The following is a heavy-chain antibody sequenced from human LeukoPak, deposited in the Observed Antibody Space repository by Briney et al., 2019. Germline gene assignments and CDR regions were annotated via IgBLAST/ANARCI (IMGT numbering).Heavy chain of an antibody. J-gene: IGHJ4*02. D-gene: IGHD2-2*01. CDR1: GFTFDDYA. Sequence: PGGSLRLSCAASGFTFDDYAMHWVRLVPGKGLEWVAVISNDGSYINYIDSVRGRFTISRDNSRSTLYLQMDSLRAEDTAVYFCARERASCYFDYWGQGTLVTVSS. CDR2: ISNDGSYI. V-gene: IGHV3-30*04. CDR3: ARERASCYFDY.